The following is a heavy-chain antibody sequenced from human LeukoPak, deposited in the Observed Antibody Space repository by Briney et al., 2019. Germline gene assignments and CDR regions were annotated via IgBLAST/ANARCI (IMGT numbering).Heavy chain of an antibody. D-gene: IGHD2-15*01. Sequence: GGSLRLSCAASGFTFSSYGMSWVRQAPGKGLEWVSGINWNGGSTGYADSVKGRFTISRDNAKNSLYLQMNSLRAEDTALYYCARDPKAALDYWGQGTLVTVSS. J-gene: IGHJ4*02. CDR3: ARDPKAALDY. CDR1: GFTFSSYG. CDR2: INWNGGST. V-gene: IGHV3-20*04.